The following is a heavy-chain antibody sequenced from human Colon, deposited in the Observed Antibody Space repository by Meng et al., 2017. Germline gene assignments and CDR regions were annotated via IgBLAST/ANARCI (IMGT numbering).Heavy chain of an antibody. J-gene: IGHJ4*02. CDR2: ISSSS. Sequence: EVQLVESGGGLVKPGGSLRLSCAASGFTFSSYSMNWVRQATGKGLEWVSSISSSSNYADSVKGRFTISRDNAKNSLYLQMNSLRAEDTAVYYCARGRVVVVASPSDYWGQGTLVTVSS. D-gene: IGHD2-15*01. CDR1: GFTFSSYS. CDR3: ARGRVVVVASPSDY. V-gene: IGHV3-21*01.